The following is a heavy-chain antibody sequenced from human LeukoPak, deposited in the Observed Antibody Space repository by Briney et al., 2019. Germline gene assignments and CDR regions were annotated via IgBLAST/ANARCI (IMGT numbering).Heavy chain of an antibody. CDR3: ARDRSKADWSGFDY. D-gene: IGHD3-3*01. V-gene: IGHV1-18*01. CDR2: ISAYNGNT. J-gene: IGHJ4*02. CDR1: GYTFTSYG. Sequence: PWASVKVSCKASGYTFTSYGISWVRQAPGQGLEWMGWISAYNGNTNYAQKLQGRVTMTTDTSTSTAYMELSRLRSDDTAVYYCARDRSKADWSGFDYWGQGTLVTVSS.